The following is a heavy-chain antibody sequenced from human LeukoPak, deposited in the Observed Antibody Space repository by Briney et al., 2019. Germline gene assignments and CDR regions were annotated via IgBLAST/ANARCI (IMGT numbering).Heavy chain of an antibody. J-gene: IGHJ4*02. V-gene: IGHV3-48*03. CDR2: ISSSGSNT. Sequence: GGCLRLSCAASGFTFSSYEMHWVRQAPGKGLEWVSHISSSGSNTHYTDSVKGRFTISRDNARNSLYMQMNSLRAEDTAVYYCASGYMYGGDFWGQGTLVTVSS. CDR1: GFTFSSYE. D-gene: IGHD5-18*01. CDR3: ASGYMYGGDF.